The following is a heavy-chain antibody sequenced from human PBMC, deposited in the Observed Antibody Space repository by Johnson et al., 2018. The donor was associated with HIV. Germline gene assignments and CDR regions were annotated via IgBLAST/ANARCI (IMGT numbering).Heavy chain of an antibody. CDR2: ISSSGAII. J-gene: IGHJ3*02. V-gene: IGHV3-11*04. CDR3: ARRTVTALFDI. D-gene: IGHD4-17*01. CDR1: GFTFSDYY. Sequence: QVQLVESGGGLVKPGGSLRLSCAVSGFTFSDYYMSWIRQAPGKGLEWLSFISSSGAIIRYADSVKGRFTISRDNAKNSLILQMNSLRDEDTAGYYCARRTVTALFDIWGQGTLVTVSS.